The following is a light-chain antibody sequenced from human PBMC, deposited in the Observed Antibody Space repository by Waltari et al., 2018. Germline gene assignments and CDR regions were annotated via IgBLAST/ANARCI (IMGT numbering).Light chain of an antibody. J-gene: IGKJ1*01. CDR1: QSVLYSSNNKNY. Sequence: DIVMTQSPDSLAVSLGEGANINCKSSQSVLYSSNNKNYLSWFQQKPGQPPKLLFYWASTRESGVPDRFSGSGSGTDFTLTISSLQAEDVAVYYCQQYYAAPWTFGQGTMVEIK. V-gene: IGKV4-1*01. CDR2: WAS. CDR3: QQYYAAPWT.